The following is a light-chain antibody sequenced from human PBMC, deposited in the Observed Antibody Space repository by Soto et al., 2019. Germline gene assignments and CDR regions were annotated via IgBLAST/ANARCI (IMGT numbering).Light chain of an antibody. CDR2: GAS. CDR1: QSVSNNY. J-gene: IGKJ2*01. CDR3: HHYGNSPPNT. Sequence: EIVLTQSPGTLSESPGERVTLSCRASQSVSNNYLAWYQQRPGQAPRVLIYGASSRATGIPDRFSGSGSGTDFTLTISRLEPEDFAVYFCHHYGNSPPNTFGQGTKVEIK. V-gene: IGKV3-20*01.